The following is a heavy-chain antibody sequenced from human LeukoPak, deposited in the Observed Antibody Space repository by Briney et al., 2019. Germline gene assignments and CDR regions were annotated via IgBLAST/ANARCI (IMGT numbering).Heavy chain of an antibody. CDR2: IYYSGTI. J-gene: IGHJ4*02. Sequence: SETLSLTCTVYGGSIGSSNYFWGWIRQTPGMGLEWIGSIYYSGTIYYNPSLKRRVTISVDTSKNQFSLRLRSVTAADTAVYYCARHEEEDGYNAKSFDYWGQGTLVTVSS. CDR3: ARHEEEDGYNAKSFDY. CDR1: GGSIGSSNYF. D-gene: IGHD5-24*01. V-gene: IGHV4-39*01.